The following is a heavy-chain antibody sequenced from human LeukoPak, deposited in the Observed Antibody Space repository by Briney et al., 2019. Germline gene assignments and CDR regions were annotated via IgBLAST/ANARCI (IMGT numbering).Heavy chain of an antibody. D-gene: IGHD3-9*01. Sequence: VASVKVSCKASGYIFTTYFIHWVRQAPGQGLEWMGWINPNNGDTNYVRKFQGRVTMTRDTSISTAYMELTRLRSDDTAVYYCAREGGYDILTGYQDYWGQGTLVTVSS. CDR1: GYIFTTYF. CDR3: AREGGYDILTGYQDY. J-gene: IGHJ4*02. V-gene: IGHV1-2*02. CDR2: INPNNGDT.